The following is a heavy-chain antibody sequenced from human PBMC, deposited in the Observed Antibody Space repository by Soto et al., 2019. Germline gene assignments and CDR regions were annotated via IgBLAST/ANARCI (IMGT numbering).Heavy chain of an antibody. V-gene: IGHV1-69*06. J-gene: IGHJ6*02. CDR2: IIPIFGTA. CDR1: GGTFSSYA. D-gene: IGHD3-3*01. Sequence: QVQLAQSGAEVKKPGSSVKVSCKASGGTFSSYAISWVRQAPGQGLEWMGGIIPIFGTANYAQKFQGRVTITADKSTSTAYMELSSLRSEDTAVYYCASQRYKEYDFWSGYYRNYYGMDVWGQGTTVTVSS. CDR3: ASQRYKEYDFWSGYYRNYYGMDV.